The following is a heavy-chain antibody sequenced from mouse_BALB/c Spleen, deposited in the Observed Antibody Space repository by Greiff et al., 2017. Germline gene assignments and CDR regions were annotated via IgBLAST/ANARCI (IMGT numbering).Heavy chain of an antibody. V-gene: IGHV1-54*01. D-gene: IGHD1-2*01. J-gene: IGHJ3*01. CDR2: INPGSGGT. CDR1: GYAFTNYL. Sequence: QVQLKQSGAELVRPGTSVKVSCKASGYAFTNYLIEWVKQRPGQGLEWIGVINPGSGGTNYNEKFKGKATLTADKSSSTAYMQLSSLTSDDSAVYFCAGLRLRVFAYWGQGTLVTVSA. CDR3: AGLRLRVFAY.